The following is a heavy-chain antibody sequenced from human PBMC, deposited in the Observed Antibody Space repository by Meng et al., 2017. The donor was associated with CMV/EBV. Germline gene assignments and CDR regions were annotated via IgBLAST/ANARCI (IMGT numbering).Heavy chain of an antibody. J-gene: IGHJ4*02. CDR1: GFTFSSYA. CDR2: IYSGGSST. D-gene: IGHD3-3*01. CDR3: AKGKRFLEWLFDY. Sequence: GGSLRPSGAASGFTFSSYAMSWVRQAPGKGLEWVSVIYSGGSSTYYADSVKGRFTISRDNSKNTLYLQMNSLRAEDTAVYYCAKGKRFLEWLFDYWGQGTLVTVSS. V-gene: IGHV3-23*03.